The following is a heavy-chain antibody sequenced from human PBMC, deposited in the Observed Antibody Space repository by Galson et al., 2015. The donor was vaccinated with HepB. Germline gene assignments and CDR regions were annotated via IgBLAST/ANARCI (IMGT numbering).Heavy chain of an antibody. V-gene: IGHV1-69*02. D-gene: IGHD3-22*01. J-gene: IGHJ3*02. Sequence: SVKVSCKASGGTFSSYTISWVRQAPGQGLEWMGRIIPILGIANYAQKFQGRVTITADKSTSTAYMELSSLRSEDTAVYYCARGRGGYYYDSSGMGAFDIWGQGTMVTVSS. CDR3: ARGRGGYYYDSSGMGAFDI. CDR1: GGTFSSYT. CDR2: IIPILGIA.